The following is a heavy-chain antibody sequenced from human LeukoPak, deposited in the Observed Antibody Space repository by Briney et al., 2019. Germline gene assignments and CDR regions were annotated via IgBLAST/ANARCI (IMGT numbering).Heavy chain of an antibody. V-gene: IGHV1-46*01. J-gene: IGHJ4*02. CDR2: TNPSGGNT. CDR3: ATDLGGSRWIYYFDY. CDR1: GYTFTSYY. Sequence: ASLKVSCKASGYTFTSYYIHWVRQAPGQGLEWMGRTNPSGGNTIYAQKFQGRVTMTEDTSTDTAYMELSSLRSEDTAVYYCATDLGGSRWIYYFDYWGQGTLVTVSS. D-gene: IGHD1-26*01.